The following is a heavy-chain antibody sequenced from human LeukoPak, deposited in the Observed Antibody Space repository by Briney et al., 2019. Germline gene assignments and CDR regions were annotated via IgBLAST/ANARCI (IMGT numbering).Heavy chain of an antibody. CDR3: VANTGDSGSAFDM. CDR2: ISASSGEA. Sequence: ALIWVRQAPRKGLEWVSAISASSGEAHFADSVRGRFTISRDKSKNTLYLQMNSLGADDTAMYYCVANTGDSGSAFDMWGQGTMVTVSS. V-gene: IGHV3-23*01. J-gene: IGHJ3*02. D-gene: IGHD2-21*02. CDR1: A.